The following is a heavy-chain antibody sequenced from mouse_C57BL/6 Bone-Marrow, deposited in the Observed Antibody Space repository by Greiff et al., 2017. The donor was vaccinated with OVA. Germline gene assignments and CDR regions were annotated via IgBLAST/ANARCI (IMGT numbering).Heavy chain of an antibody. CDR3: AYGSSSYYYAMDY. CDR2: INPSNGGT. D-gene: IGHD1-1*01. CDR1: GYTFTSYW. V-gene: IGHV1-53*01. Sequence: QVQLQQPGTELVKPGASVKLSCKASGYTFTSYWMHWVKQRPGQGLEWIGNINPSNGGTNYNEKFKSKATLTVDKSSSTAYMQLSSLTSEDSAVYDCAYGSSSYYYAMDYWGQGTSVTVSS. J-gene: IGHJ4*01.